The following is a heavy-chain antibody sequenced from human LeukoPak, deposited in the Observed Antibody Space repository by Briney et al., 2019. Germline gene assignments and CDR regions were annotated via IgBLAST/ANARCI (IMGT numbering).Heavy chain of an antibody. J-gene: IGHJ5*02. Sequence: TGGSLRLSCAASGFIISRYAMSWVRPAPGKGLEWVASISYSGDGTKYADSVKGRCTISREDSKNTLYLQMNSLRAEDTAVYYCAKGDTPDNSYNYFAPWGQGTLVTVSS. D-gene: IGHD1-1*01. V-gene: IGHV3-23*01. CDR1: GFIISRYA. CDR3: AKGDTPDNSYNYFAP. CDR2: ISYSGDGT.